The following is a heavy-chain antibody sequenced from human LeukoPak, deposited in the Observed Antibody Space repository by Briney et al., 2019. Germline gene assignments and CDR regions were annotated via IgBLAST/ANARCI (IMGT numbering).Heavy chain of an antibody. CDR1: GGSISSSSYY. V-gene: IGHV4-39*07. Sequence: PSETLSLTCTVSGGSISSSSYYWGWIRQPPGKGLEWIGSIYYSGSTYYNPSLKSRVTISVDTSKNQFSLKLSSVTAADTAVYYCARDRVGASSYWYFDLWGRGTLVTVSS. D-gene: IGHD1-26*01. J-gene: IGHJ2*01. CDR3: ARDRVGASSYWYFDL. CDR2: IYYSGST.